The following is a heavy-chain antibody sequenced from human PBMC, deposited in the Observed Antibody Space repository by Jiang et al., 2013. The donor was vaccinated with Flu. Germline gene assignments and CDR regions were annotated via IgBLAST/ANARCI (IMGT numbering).Heavy chain of an antibody. CDR3: ARVRGSSWTEFDY. D-gene: IGHD6-13*01. J-gene: IGHJ4*02. Sequence: GPGLVKPSETLSLTCTVSGGSISSYYWSWIRQPPGKGLEWIGYIYYSGSTNYNPSLKSRVTISVDTSKNQFSLKLSSVTAADTAVYYCARVRGSSWTEFDYWGQGTLVTVSS. CDR1: GGSISSYY. V-gene: IGHV4-59*01. CDR2: IYYSGST.